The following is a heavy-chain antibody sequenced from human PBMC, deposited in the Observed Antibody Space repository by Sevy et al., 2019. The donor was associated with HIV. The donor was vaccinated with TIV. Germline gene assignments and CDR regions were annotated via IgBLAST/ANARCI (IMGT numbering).Heavy chain of an antibody. CDR3: AVDKESRPAAIHFDY. CDR2: ISWNSDYI. Sequence: GGSLRLSCAASGFIFDDYAMHWVWQAPGKGLEWVASISWNSDYIDYADSVRGRFTISRDNANYSLYLQMSSLRAEDTAFYYCAVDKESRPAAIHFDYWGPGTLVTVSS. CDR1: GFIFDDYA. V-gene: IGHV3-9*01. D-gene: IGHD2-2*01. J-gene: IGHJ4*02.